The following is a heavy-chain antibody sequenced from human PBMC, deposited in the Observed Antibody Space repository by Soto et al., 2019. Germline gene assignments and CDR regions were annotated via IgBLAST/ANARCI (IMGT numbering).Heavy chain of an antibody. V-gene: IGHV3-30-3*01. CDR2: ISYDGSNK. Sequence: GGSLRLSCAASGFTFSSYAMHWVRQAPGKGLEWVAVISYDGSNKYYADSVKGRFTISRDNSKNTLYLQMNSLRAEDTAVYYCARILHAGSSHYYYYGMDVWGQGTTVTVSS. CDR1: GFTFSSYA. CDR3: ARILHAGSSHYYYYGMDV. D-gene: IGHD6-6*01. J-gene: IGHJ6*02.